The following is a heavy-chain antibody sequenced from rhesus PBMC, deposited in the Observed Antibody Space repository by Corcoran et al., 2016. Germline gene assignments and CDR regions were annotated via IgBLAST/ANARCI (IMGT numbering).Heavy chain of an antibody. Sequence: QVQLQESGPGLVKPSETLSLTCAVSVGSIIDSYYWNWIRQPQGKGWEWIGNIYGNSANSYYNPSLKSRVTISKDTSKNQFFLKLNSVTAADTAVYYCARDPPYDYGSSSFDYWGQGVLVTVSS. CDR3: ARDPPYDYGSSSFDY. CDR1: VGSIIDSYY. D-gene: IGHD4-29*01. CDR2: IYGNSANS. V-gene: IGHV4S9*01. J-gene: IGHJ4*01.